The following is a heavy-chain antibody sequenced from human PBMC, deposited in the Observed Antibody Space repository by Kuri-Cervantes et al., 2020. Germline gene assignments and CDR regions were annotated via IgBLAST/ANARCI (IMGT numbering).Heavy chain of an antibody. CDR3: ARERSYYDSSGYYVDY. J-gene: IGHJ4*02. D-gene: IGHD3-22*01. CDR1: GGSMSSHY. Sequence: ESLKISCTVSGGSMSSHYWTWIRQSPGKGLEWIGYIYYTGTTNYNPSLKRRVTMSVDTFTKQFTLKLSSVTAADTAVYYCARERSYYDSSGYYVDYWGQGTLVTVSS. V-gene: IGHV4-59*11. CDR2: IYYTGTT.